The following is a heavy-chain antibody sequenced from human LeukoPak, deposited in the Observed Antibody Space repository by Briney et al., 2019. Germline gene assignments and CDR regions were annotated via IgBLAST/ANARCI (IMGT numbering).Heavy chain of an antibody. D-gene: IGHD4-17*01. CDR3: AKAASKRTDYGDYAFYYYMDV. V-gene: IGHV3-30*02. CDR2: IHYDGSNK. CDR1: GFTFSNYG. Sequence: GGSLRLSCAASGFTFSNYGMHWVRQAPGKGLDWVAFIHYDGSNKYYADSVKGRFTISRDDSQNTLYLQMNSLRAEDTAVYYCAKAASKRTDYGDYAFYYYMDVWGKGTTVTISS. J-gene: IGHJ6*03.